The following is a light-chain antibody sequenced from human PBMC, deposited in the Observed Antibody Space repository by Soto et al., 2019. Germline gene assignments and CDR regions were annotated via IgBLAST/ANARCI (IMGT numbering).Light chain of an antibody. Sequence: EIVMTQSPATLSVSPGERATLSCRASQSVSSNLAWYQQKPGQAPRLLIYGASTRATGIPARFSGSGSGTEFTLTISSLQYEDFAGYYCQQYNNWPPWTFGQGTPVEIK. V-gene: IGKV3-15*01. CDR1: QSVSSN. CDR3: QQYNNWPPWT. CDR2: GAS. J-gene: IGKJ1*01.